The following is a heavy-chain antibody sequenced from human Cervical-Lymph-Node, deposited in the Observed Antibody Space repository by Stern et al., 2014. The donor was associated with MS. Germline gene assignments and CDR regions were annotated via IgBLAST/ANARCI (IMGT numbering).Heavy chain of an antibody. CDR3: AKDRELVVVTFDS. CDR1: GFTFSDYA. J-gene: IGHJ4*02. CDR2: ISLSVGSS. D-gene: IGHD2-15*01. Sequence: EVQLGQSGGGLVQPGGSLRLSCAASGFTFSDYAMSWVRQAPGKGLEWVSAISLSVGSSFYADSVQGRFTISRDNSKNTLYLQMNSLRAEDTAVYYCAKDRELVVVTFDSWGQGTLVTVSS. V-gene: IGHV3-23*04.